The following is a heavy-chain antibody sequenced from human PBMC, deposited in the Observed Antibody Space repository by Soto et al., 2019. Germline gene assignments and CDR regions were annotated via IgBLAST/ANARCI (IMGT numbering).Heavy chain of an antibody. CDR1: GFTFSSYA. V-gene: IGHV3-23*01. CDR2: ISGSGGST. Sequence: PGGSLRLSCAASGFTFSSYAMSWVRQAPGKGLEWVSAISGSGGSTYYADSVKGRFTISRDNSKNTLYLQMNSLRAEDTAVYYCAKHHKYSRYYDFWGGSRNWFDPWGHVTLVTVSS. CDR3: AKHHKYSRYYDFWGGSRNWFDP. D-gene: IGHD3-3*01. J-gene: IGHJ5*02.